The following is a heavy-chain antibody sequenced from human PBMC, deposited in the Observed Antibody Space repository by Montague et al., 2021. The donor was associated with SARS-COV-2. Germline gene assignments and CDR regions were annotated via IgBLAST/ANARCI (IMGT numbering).Heavy chain of an antibody. D-gene: IGHD3-10*01. J-gene: IGHJ4*02. CDR2: LYSSGST. CDR1: GGSISSSSYY. Sequence: SETLSLTCTVSGGSISSSSYYWGGSRHPPKKVLEWIGILYSSGSTYYNPSLKSRVTIFVDTSKNQSSLQLSSVTAADTAVYYCARGSGLGSYLVYWGQGTLVTVSS. V-gene: IGHV4-39*01. CDR3: ARGSGLGSYLVY.